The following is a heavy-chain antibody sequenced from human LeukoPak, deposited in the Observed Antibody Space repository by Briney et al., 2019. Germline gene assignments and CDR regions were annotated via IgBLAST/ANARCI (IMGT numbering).Heavy chain of an antibody. D-gene: IGHD1-14*01. V-gene: IGHV4-39*01. J-gene: IGHJ6*02. Sequence: SETLSLTCTVSGDSIRTTTYHWGWIRQPPGKGLEWIGSFYYSETTYYNPSLKSRVAVSADTSKNQFSLKVGPVTAADTAVYYCARISGPFYYGMDVWGQGTTVTVSS. CDR1: GDSIRTTTYH. CDR2: FYYSETT. CDR3: ARISGPFYYGMDV.